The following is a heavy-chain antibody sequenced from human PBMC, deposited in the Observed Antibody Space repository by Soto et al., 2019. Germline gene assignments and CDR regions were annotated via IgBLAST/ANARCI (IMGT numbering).Heavy chain of an antibody. CDR3: AKGPLYSSSCDPTYYYYYGMDV. CDR1: GFTFSSYG. J-gene: IGHJ6*02. Sequence: QVQLVESGGGVVQPGRSLRLSCAASGFTFSSYGMHWVRQAPGKGLEWVAVISYDGSNKYYADSVKGRFTISRDNSKNPLYLQMNSLRAEDTAVYYCAKGPLYSSSCDPTYYYYYGMDVWGQGTTVTVSS. D-gene: IGHD6-13*01. CDR2: ISYDGSNK. V-gene: IGHV3-30*18.